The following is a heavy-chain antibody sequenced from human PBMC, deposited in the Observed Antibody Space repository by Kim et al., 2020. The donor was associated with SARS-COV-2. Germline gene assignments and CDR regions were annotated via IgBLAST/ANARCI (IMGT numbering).Heavy chain of an antibody. J-gene: IGHJ6*02. V-gene: IGHV3-33*01. D-gene: IGHD2-2*01. Sequence: GGSLRLSCAASGFTFSSYGMHWVRQAPGKGLEWVAVIWYDGSNKYYADSVKGRFTISRDNSKNTLYLQMNSLRAEDTAVYFCAREYCSSTSCPRGMDVWGQGTTVTVSS. CDR1: GFTFSSYG. CDR2: IWYDGSNK. CDR3: AREYCSSTSCPRGMDV.